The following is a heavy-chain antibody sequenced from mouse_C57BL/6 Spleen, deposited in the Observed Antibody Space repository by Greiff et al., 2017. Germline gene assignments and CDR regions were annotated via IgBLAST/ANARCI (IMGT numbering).Heavy chain of an antibody. Sequence: VQLQQSGAELVKPGASVKLSCKASGYTFTEYTIHWVKQRSGQGLEWIGWFYPGSGSIKYNETLKDKATLTADKSSSTVYMELSRLTSECSAVYFCARHEERTPIDGCYYLYFDVWGTGTTVTVSS. CDR2: FYPGSGSI. J-gene: IGHJ1*03. V-gene: IGHV1-62-2*01. CDR1: GYTFTEYT. CDR3: ARHEERTPIDGCYYLYFDV. D-gene: IGHD2-3*01.